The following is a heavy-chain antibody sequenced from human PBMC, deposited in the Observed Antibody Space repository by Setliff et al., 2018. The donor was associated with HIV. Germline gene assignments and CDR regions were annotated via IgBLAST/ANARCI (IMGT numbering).Heavy chain of an antibody. V-gene: IGHV5-10-1*01. D-gene: IGHD2-15*01. CDR1: GYSFTSYW. CDR3: ATTRGYCSGGSCYSPPYMDV. CDR2: IDPSDSYT. Sequence: GESLTLSCKGSGYSFTSYWISWVRQMPGKGLEWMGRIDPSDSYTNYSPSFQGHVTISADKSVSTAYLQWSSLKASDTAMYYCATTRGYCSGGSCYSPPYMDVWGKGTKVTVSS. J-gene: IGHJ6*03.